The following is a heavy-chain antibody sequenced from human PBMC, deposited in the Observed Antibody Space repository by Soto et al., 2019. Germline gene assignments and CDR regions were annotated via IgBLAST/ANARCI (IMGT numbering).Heavy chain of an antibody. CDR2: IYYSGST. CDR3: ARGSGRAAVDREEVWSIDP. CDR1: GGSISSGGYY. Sequence: QVQLQESGPGLVKPSQTLSLTCTVSGGSISSGGYYWSWIRQHPGKGLEWIGYIYYSGSTYYNPSLKSRVTLSVDTSKNQFSLKLSSVTAADTAVYYCARGSGRAAVDREEVWSIDPWGQGTLVTVSS. V-gene: IGHV4-31*03. D-gene: IGHD2-8*02. J-gene: IGHJ5*02.